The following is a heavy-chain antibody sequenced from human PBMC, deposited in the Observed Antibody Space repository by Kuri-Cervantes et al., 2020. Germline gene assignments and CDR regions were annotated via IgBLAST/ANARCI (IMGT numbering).Heavy chain of an antibody. J-gene: IGHJ4*02. V-gene: IGHV3-9*01. D-gene: IGHD3-22*01. Sequence: SLKISCAASGFTFDDYAMHWVRQAPGKGLEWVSGISWNSGSIGYADSVKGRFTISRDNSKNTLYLQMNSLRAEDTAVYYCARDGYDSSGYYFDYWGQGTLVTVSS. CDR1: GFTFDDYA. CDR2: ISWNSGSI. CDR3: ARDGYDSSGYYFDY.